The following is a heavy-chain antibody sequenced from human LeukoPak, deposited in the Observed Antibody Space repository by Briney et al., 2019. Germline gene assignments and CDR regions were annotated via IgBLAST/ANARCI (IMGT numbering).Heavy chain of an antibody. CDR2: IIPIFGTA. CDR3: ARGGAYCGGDCYST. CDR1: GYTFTGYY. D-gene: IGHD2-21*02. J-gene: IGHJ4*02. Sequence: GASVEVSCEASGYTFTGYYMHWVRQAPGQGLEWMGRIIPIFGTANYAQKFQGRVTITTDESTSTAYMELSSLRSEDTAVYYCARGGAYCGGDCYSTWGQGTLVTVSS. V-gene: IGHV1-69*05.